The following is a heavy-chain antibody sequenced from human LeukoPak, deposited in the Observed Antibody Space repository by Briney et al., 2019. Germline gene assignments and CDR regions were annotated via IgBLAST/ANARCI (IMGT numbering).Heavy chain of an antibody. J-gene: IGHJ4*02. V-gene: IGHV3-7*01. CDR1: GFTFSSHW. CDR3: SNKRDY. CDR2: TNEAGSGQ. Sequence: GGSLRLSCAASGFTFSSHWMTWVRQAPGKGLEWVANTNEAGSGQNYGDPVKGRFTISRDNAKNSLYLRMNSLRVEDTAIYYCSNKRDYWGQGTLVTVSS.